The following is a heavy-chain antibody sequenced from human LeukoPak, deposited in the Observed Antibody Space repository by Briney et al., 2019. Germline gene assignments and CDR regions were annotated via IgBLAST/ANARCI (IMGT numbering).Heavy chain of an antibody. J-gene: IGHJ3*02. Sequence: GGSLRLSCAASGFTFSSYSMNWVRQAPGKGLEWVSSISSSSSYIYYADSVKGRFTISRDNAKNSLYLQMNSLRAEDTAVYYCARDRRYFDWLSLDAFDIWGQGTMVTVSS. V-gene: IGHV3-21*01. D-gene: IGHD3-9*01. CDR3: ARDRRYFDWLSLDAFDI. CDR1: GFTFSSYS. CDR2: ISSSSSYI.